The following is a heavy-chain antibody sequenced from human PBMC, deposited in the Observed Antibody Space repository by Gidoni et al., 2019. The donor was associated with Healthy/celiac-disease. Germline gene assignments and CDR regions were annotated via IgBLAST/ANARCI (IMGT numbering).Heavy chain of an antibody. V-gene: IGHV3-23*01. CDR3: ATSETVRFLEWLLLPYFDY. CDR2: ISGSGGST. D-gene: IGHD3-3*01. CDR1: GFTFSSYA. Sequence: EVQLLESGGGLVQPGGSLRLSCAASGFTFSSYAMGWVRQAPGKGLEGVSAISGSGGSTYYADSVKGRFTISRDNSKNTLYLQMNSLRAEDTAVYYCATSETVRFLEWLLLPYFDYWGQGTLVTVSS. J-gene: IGHJ4*02.